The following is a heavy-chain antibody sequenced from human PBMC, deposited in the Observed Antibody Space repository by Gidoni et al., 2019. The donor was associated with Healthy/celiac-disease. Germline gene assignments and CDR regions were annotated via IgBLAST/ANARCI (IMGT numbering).Heavy chain of an antibody. D-gene: IGHD2-21*02. CDR3: ARGPTYCGGDCYSLDY. Sequence: QVQLVQSGAEVKKPGSSVTVSCKASGGTFSSYAISWVRQAPGQGLEWMGGIIPIFGTANYAQKFQGRVTITADESTSTAYMELSSLRSEDTAVYYCARGPTYCGGDCYSLDYWGQGTLVTVSS. CDR2: IIPIFGTA. V-gene: IGHV1-69*01. CDR1: GGTFSSYA. J-gene: IGHJ4*02.